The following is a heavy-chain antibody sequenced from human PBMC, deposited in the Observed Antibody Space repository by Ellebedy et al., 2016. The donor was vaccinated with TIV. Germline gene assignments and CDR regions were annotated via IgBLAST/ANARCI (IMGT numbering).Heavy chain of an antibody. J-gene: IGHJ6*02. CDR1: GFTFSSAW. CDR2: INGDGSTT. V-gene: IGHV3-74*01. D-gene: IGHD5-24*01. Sequence: GESLKISCVASGFTFSSAWMHWVRQAPGKGLVWVSRINGDGSTTGYADSVRGRFTISRDNAKNTLYLQMNSLRAEDTAVYYCARDVEMQKWPIYGMDVWGQGTTVTVSS. CDR3: ARDVEMQKWPIYGMDV.